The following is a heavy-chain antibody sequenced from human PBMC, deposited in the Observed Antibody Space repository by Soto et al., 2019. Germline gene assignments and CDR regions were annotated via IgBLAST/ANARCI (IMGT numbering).Heavy chain of an antibody. CDR3: ARGDTNSYSGDWFHP. V-gene: IGHV4-30-2*01. CDR2: IYESGTT. CDR1: GGSVSSGGFS. D-gene: IGHD1-26*01. Sequence: QVRLQESGPGLVKPSQTLSLTCAVSGGSVSSGGFSWSWLRQPPGKGLEWIGFIYESGTTYYNPFLRSRISMSADNSVNQFSLTMASATAADTGVYYCARGDTNSYSGDWFHPWCHGTQVIVSS. J-gene: IGHJ5*02.